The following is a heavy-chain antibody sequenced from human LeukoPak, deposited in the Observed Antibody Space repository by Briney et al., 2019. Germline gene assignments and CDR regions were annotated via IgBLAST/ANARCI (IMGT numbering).Heavy chain of an antibody. Sequence: GGSLRLSCAASGFTFSDYYMSWIRQAPGKGLEWVSYISSSGSTIYYADSVKGRFTISRDNVKNSLYLQMNSLRAEDTAVYYCAKDPDYYDSISWGQGTLVTVSS. CDR2: ISSSGSTI. CDR3: AKDPDYYDSIS. D-gene: IGHD3-22*01. CDR1: GFTFSDYY. V-gene: IGHV3-11*01. J-gene: IGHJ5*02.